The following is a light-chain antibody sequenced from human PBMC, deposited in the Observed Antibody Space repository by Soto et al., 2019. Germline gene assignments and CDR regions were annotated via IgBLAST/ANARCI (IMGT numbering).Light chain of an antibody. CDR3: HQYGGSPRT. CDR2: GAS. J-gene: IGKJ1*01. V-gene: IGKV3-20*01. Sequence: EIVLTQSPGTLSLSPGERATLSCRAGQTISSNYLAWYQQKPGQAPRLLIYGASSRATGIPDRFSGSGSGTDFTLTISRLEPEDFAVYYCHQYGGSPRTFGQGTKVEIK. CDR1: QTISSNY.